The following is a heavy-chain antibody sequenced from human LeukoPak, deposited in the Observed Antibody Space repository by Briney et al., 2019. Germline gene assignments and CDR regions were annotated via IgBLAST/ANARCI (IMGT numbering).Heavy chain of an antibody. Sequence: SETLSLTCAVYGGSFSGYYWSWIRQPPGKGLEWIGEINHSGNTNYNPSLKSRVTISVDTSKNQVSLKLSSVTAADTAVYYCARARTTVTKNYYGMDVWGQGTTVTVSS. CDR1: GGSFSGYY. J-gene: IGHJ6*02. V-gene: IGHV4-34*01. CDR3: ARARTTVTKNYYGMDV. CDR2: INHSGNT. D-gene: IGHD4-11*01.